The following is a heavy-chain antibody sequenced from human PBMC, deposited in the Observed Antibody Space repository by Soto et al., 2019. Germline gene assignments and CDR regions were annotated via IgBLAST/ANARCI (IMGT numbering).Heavy chain of an antibody. CDR2: ISSSSSYT. CDR1: AFTFSTYA. D-gene: IGHD6-19*01. CDR3: AKERSSGWSFDY. J-gene: IGHJ4*02. Sequence: GGSLRLSCVASAFTFSTYAMSWIRQAPGKGLEWVSYISSSSSYTNYADSVKGRFTISRDNSKNTLYLQMNSLRAEDTAVFYCAKERSSGWSFDYWGQGTLVTVSS. V-gene: IGHV3-11*05.